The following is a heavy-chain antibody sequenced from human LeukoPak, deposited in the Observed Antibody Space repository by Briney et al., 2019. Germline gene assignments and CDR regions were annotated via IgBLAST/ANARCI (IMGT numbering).Heavy chain of an antibody. D-gene: IGHD3-16*01. CDR1: GFTFTKRW. V-gene: IGHV3-7*01. CDR3: VRNGGSFDY. CDR2: INYDGSET. Sequence: PGGSLRLSCAASGFTFTKRWMSWVRQPPGKGLEWVANINYDGSETRYVDSVKGRLTISRDNAKNSLYLQMDSLRVEDTAVYYCVRNGGSFDYWGQGTLVTVSS. J-gene: IGHJ4*02.